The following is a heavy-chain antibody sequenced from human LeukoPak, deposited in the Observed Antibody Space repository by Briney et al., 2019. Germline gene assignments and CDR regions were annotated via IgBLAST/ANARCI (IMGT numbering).Heavy chain of an antibody. Sequence: PGGSLRLSCAVSGFTVSSDYMYWVRQAPAKGLEWVSIIYGGDSISYADSVKGRFTMSIDNSKNTLYLQMNTLRAEDTAVYHCATRSLWGQGTLVTVSS. J-gene: IGHJ4*02. V-gene: IGHV3-53*01. CDR3: ATRSL. CDR1: GFTVSSDY. CDR2: IYGGDSI. D-gene: IGHD6-19*01.